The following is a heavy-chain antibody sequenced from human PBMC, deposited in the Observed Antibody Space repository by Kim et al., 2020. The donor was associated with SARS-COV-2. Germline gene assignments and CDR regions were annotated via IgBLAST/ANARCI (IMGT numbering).Heavy chain of an antibody. D-gene: IGHD2-15*01. V-gene: IGHV5-51*01. Sequence: GESLKISCKGSGYSFTSYWIGWVRQMPGKGLEWMGIIYPGDSDTRYSPSFQGQVTISADKSISTAYLQWSSLKASDTAMYYCARSVDCSGGSCYSGFWFDPWGQGTLVTVSS. CDR1: GYSFTSYW. CDR2: IYPGDSDT. CDR3: ARSVDCSGGSCYSGFWFDP. J-gene: IGHJ5*02.